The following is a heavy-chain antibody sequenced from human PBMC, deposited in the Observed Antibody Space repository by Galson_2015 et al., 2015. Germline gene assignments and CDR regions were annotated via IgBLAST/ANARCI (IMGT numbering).Heavy chain of an antibody. J-gene: IGHJ4*02. Sequence: LSLTCSVSGGSINNNDYYWGWIRQPPGKGLEWIGSIHYSGGTYYNPSLKSRVTISVDTSRSQFSLKLTSVTAADTAVYFCARNYDFWGGSGAFIDSWGQGILVTVSS. CDR1: GGSINNNDYY. CDR2: IHYSGGT. D-gene: IGHD3-3*01. V-gene: IGHV4-39*01. CDR3: ARNYDFWGGSGAFIDS.